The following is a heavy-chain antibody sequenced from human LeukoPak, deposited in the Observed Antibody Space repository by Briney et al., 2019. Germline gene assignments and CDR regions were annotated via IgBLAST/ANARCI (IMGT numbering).Heavy chain of an antibody. J-gene: IGHJ4*02. D-gene: IGHD3-22*01. V-gene: IGHV1-69*13. CDR1: GYTFTSYG. CDR3: ESKPEQDDSSGYYYDY. Sequence: SVKVSCKASGYTFTSYGISWVRQAPGQGLEWMGGIIPIFGTANYAQKFQGRVTITADESTSTDYMELSSLRSEDTAVYYCESKPEQDDSSGYYYDYWGQGALVTVSS. CDR2: IIPIFGTA.